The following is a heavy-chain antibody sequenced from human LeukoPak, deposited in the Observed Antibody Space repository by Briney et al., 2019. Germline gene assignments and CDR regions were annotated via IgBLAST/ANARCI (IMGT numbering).Heavy chain of an antibody. CDR2: INHSGSS. V-gene: IGHV4-34*01. CDR1: GGSFSFYY. CDR3: ARRSQDFDF. Sequence: SETLSLTCAVDGGSFSFYYWSWIRQTPGKGLECIGEINHSGSSNYNPSLKRRVTILVDTSKNHFSLKLNSVTAADTAVYYCARRSQDFDFWGQGILVTVSA. J-gene: IGHJ4*02.